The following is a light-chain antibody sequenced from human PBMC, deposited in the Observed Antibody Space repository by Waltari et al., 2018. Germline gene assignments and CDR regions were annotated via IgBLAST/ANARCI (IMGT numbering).Light chain of an antibody. CDR1: SSDIGAFDF. CDR3: CSYAGADTSVL. J-gene: IGLJ2*01. Sequence: QSALTQPRSVSGSPGQSVTISCTGTSSDIGAFDFVSWYQQYPGQAPKLMIYDVNKRPPGVPDSVSASTSCNTASLTISGLLNEDEADYYCCSYAGADTSVLFGGGTTVTVL. V-gene: IGLV2-11*01. CDR2: DVN.